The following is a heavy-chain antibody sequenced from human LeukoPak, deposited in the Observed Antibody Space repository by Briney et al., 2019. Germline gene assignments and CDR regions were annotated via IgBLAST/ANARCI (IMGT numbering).Heavy chain of an antibody. CDR3: ARGPVVPAALIDY. Sequence: PSETLSLTCSVSGASISRNPNYWGWIRQPPGKGLEWIGSLYYLGTTFYNPSLKSRVSISLDTSKNQFSLKLSSVTAADTAVYYCARGPVVPAALIDYWGQGTLVTVSS. V-gene: IGHV4-39*07. CDR2: LYYLGTT. CDR1: GASISRNPNY. J-gene: IGHJ4*02. D-gene: IGHD2-2*01.